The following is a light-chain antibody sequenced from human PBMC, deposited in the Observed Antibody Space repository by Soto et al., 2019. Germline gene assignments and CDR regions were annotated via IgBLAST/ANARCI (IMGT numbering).Light chain of an antibody. V-gene: IGKV3-15*01. J-gene: IGKJ4*01. CDR1: QGIGST. CDR3: QRFNNWTLT. Sequence: IVMTQCPASLSLSPGERAALSWRASQGIGSTLAWYQQKPGQTPRLLIYGASTRATGVPARFSGSGSGTEFTLTINSLQSEDFAVYYCQRFNNWTLTFGGGTKVDIK. CDR2: GAS.